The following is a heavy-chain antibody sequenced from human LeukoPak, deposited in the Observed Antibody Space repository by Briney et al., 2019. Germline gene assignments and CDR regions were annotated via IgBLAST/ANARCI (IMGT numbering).Heavy chain of an antibody. CDR2: ISAYNGNT. CDR1: GYTFTSYG. V-gene: IGHV1-18*01. J-gene: IGHJ4*02. D-gene: IGHD3-22*01. CDR3: AGRSYYDSSGYFDY. Sequence: ASVTVSCKASGYTFTSYGISWVRQAPGQGLEWMGWISAYNGNTNYAQKLQGRVTMTTDTSTSTAYMELSSLRSEDTAVYYCAGRSYYDSSGYFDYWGQGTLVTVSS.